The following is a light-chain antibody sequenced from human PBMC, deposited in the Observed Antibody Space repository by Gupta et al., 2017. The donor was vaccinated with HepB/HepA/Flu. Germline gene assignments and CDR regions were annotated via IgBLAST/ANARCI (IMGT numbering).Light chain of an antibody. V-gene: IGKV4-1*01. CDR2: WAS. Sequence: DIVMTQSPDSLAVSLGERATINCKSSQRVLYSSNNKNYLAWYQQKPGQPPKVLIYWASARESGVPDRISGNASGTDFTLSISILHAEDVAVYYSHQFHSTRKTFGQGTKVETK. J-gene: IGKJ1*01. CDR1: QRVLYSSNNKNY. CDR3: HQFHSTRKT.